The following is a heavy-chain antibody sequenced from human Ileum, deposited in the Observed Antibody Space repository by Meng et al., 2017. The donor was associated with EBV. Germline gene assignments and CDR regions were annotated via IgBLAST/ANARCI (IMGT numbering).Heavy chain of an antibody. CDR1: GFTFSTYY. Sequence: QVQYGALWRGLVKPGGYLRLSCAASGFTFSTYYMNWIRQAPGKGLEWVSLISSTGSTTYYADSVKGRFTVSRDNAKNSLFLQMHSLRAEDTAVYYCVYSSSFHWGQGTLVTVSS. J-gene: IGHJ4*02. V-gene: IGHV3-11*01. CDR3: VYSSSFH. D-gene: IGHD6-13*01. CDR2: ISSTGSTT.